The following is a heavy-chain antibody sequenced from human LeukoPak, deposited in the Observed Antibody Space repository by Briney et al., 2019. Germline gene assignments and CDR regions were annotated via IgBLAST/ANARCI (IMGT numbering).Heavy chain of an antibody. V-gene: IGHV4-61*02. CDR1: GGSISSGSYY. CDR3: ARDSPPAYCSSGSCYFDS. Sequence: SETLSLTCTVSGGSISSGSYYWSWIRQPAGKGLEWIGRIYTSGSTNYNPSLKSRVTISVDTSKNQFSLKLSSVTAADTAVYYCARDSPPAYCSSGSCYFDSWGQGTLVTVSS. D-gene: IGHD2-15*01. CDR2: IYTSGST. J-gene: IGHJ4*02.